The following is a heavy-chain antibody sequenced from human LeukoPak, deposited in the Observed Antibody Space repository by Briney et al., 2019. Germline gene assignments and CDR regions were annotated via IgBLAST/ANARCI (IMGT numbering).Heavy chain of an antibody. CDR2: INHVGST. Sequence: SQTLSLTCTVSGGSISSGDYYWSWIRQSPGKGLEWIGEINHVGSTTYNPSLKSRATISLDTSKNHFSLRLNSVTVADTAIYYCARGVENTWKPRAGFQPWGQGTLVTISS. CDR1: GGSISSGDYY. CDR3: ARGVENTWKPRAGFQP. D-gene: IGHD1-1*01. V-gene: IGHV4-30-4*01. J-gene: IGHJ1*01.